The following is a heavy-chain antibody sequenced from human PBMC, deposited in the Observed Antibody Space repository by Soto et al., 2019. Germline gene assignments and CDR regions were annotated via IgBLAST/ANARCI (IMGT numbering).Heavy chain of an antibody. V-gene: IGHV1-69*01. D-gene: IGHD2-2*01. CDR2: IIPIFGTA. CDR3: ARTGCSSTSCYVIHYGMDV. J-gene: IGHJ6*02. CDR1: GGTFSSYA. Sequence: QVQLVQSGAEVKKPGSSVKVSCKASGGTFSSYAISWVRQAPGQGLEWMGGIIPIFGTANYAQKCQGRVTITADESTSTAYMELSNLRSEDTAVYYCARTGCSSTSCYVIHYGMDVWGQGTTVTVSS.